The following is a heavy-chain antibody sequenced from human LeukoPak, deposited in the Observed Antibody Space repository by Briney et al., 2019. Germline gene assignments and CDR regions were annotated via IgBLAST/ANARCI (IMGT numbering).Heavy chain of an antibody. V-gene: IGHV3-30*18. CDR1: GFIFSSYG. D-gene: IGHD1-26*01. Sequence: QPGGSLRLSCAASGFIFSSYGMHWVRQAPGKGLEWVAVISCDGSNKYYADSVKGRFTISRDNSKNTLYLQMNSLRAEDTAVYYCAKDLGGSFFDPWGQGTLVTVSS. CDR3: AKDLGGSFFDP. J-gene: IGHJ5*02. CDR2: ISCDGSNK.